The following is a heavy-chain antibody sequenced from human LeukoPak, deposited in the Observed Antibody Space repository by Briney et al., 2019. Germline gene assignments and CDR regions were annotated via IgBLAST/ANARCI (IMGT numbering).Heavy chain of an antibody. CDR1: GFTFSSYT. CDR3: AKAPVTTCRGAYCYPFDY. J-gene: IGHJ4*02. D-gene: IGHD2-21*01. Sequence: GGSLRLSCAASGFTFSSYTMNWVRQAPGKGLEWVSSIISSGSYIYYADSVKGRFTISRDNAKNSLYLQMNRLRPEDAAVYYCAKAPVTTCRGAYCYPFDYWGQGTLVTVSS. V-gene: IGHV3-21*04. CDR2: IISSGSYI.